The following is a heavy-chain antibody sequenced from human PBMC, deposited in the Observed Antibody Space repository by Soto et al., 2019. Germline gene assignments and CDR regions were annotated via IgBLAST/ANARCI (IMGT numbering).Heavy chain of an antibody. CDR3: ARVFYYDMLTGKSYNMDV. CDR1: GFTFSNYA. J-gene: IGHJ6*02. D-gene: IGHD3-9*01. V-gene: IGHV3-23*01. Sequence: VQLLESGGDLVQPGGSLRLSCEASGFTFSNYAMSWVRQAPGKGLEWVSVISGSGGSTNYADSAKGRFTISTDNSMDTLYLQMNSLRAEDTAVSDCARVFYYDMLTGKSYNMDVWGQGTTVIVSS. CDR2: ISGSGGST.